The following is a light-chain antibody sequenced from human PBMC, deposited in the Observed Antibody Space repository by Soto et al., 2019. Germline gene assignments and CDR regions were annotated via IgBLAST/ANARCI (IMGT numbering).Light chain of an antibody. CDR3: VQGLQTPLT. CDR1: QSLLYSNGNNY. Sequence: DIVLTQSPLSLSVTPGEPASISCRSSQSLLYSNGNNYLDWYLQKPGQSPQLLIYLGSNRASGVPDRFSGSGSGTDFTLKISRGEAEDVGVYYCVQGLQTPLTFGGGTKVDI. CDR2: LGS. J-gene: IGKJ4*01. V-gene: IGKV2-28*01.